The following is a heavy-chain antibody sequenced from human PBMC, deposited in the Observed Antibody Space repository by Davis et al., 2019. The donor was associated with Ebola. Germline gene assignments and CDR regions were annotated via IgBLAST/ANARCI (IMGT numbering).Heavy chain of an antibody. CDR1: GFIVSSNY. CDR3: ARDPDYGDYADYAMDV. D-gene: IGHD4-17*01. CDR2: ISSSPNTI. J-gene: IGHJ6*01. V-gene: IGHV3-11*04. Sequence: GESLKISCAASGFIVSSNYMSWVRQGPGKGLEWISYISSSPNTIFYADSVRGRFTVTRDKAKNAVYLEMNRLRDEDTAVYHCARDPDYGDYADYAMDVWGQGTTVTVSS.